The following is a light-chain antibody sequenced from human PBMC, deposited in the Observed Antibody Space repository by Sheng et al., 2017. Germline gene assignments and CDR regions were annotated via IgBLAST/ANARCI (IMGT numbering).Light chain of an antibody. CDR3: AAWDDSLKGWV. V-gene: IGLV1-44*01. CDR1: SSSIGRNT. Sequence: QSVLTQPPSASGTPGQRVTISCSGSSSSIGRNTVNWYQQLPGTAPKLLIYTNNHRPSGVPDRFSGSKSGTSASLAISGLQSEDEADYYCAAWDDSLKGWVFGGGTKVTVL. J-gene: IGLJ3*02. CDR2: TNN.